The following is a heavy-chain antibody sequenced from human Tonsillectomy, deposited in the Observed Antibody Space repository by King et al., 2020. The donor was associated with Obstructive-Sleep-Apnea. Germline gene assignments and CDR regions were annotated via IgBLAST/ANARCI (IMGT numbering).Heavy chain of an antibody. CDR1: GYTFTTYY. Sequence: QLVQSGAEVRKPGASVKVSCKASGYTFTTYYMHWVRQAPGQGLEWMGIINPSAGSITYAQKFQGRVALTRDTSTSTIYMELGSLISEDTAVYYCARDTSRAFSGTYKQADYWGQGTLVTVSS. D-gene: IGHD1-26*01. V-gene: IGHV1-46*01. J-gene: IGHJ4*02. CDR2: INPSAGSI. CDR3: ARDTSRAFSGTYKQADY.